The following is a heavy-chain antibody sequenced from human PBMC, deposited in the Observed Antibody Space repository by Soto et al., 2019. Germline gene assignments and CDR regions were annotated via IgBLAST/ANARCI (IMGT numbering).Heavy chain of an antibody. V-gene: IGHV4-59*08. CDR2: ISYSGST. CDR1: GGSISSYY. Sequence: ASETLSLTCTVSGGSISSYYWTWIRQPPGKGLECIGYISYSGSTNYNSSLKSRVTISVDTSKNQFSLKLSSVTAADTAVYYCARLSTYYYYAMDVWGQGTTVTVSS. J-gene: IGHJ6*02. CDR3: ARLSTYYYYAMDV.